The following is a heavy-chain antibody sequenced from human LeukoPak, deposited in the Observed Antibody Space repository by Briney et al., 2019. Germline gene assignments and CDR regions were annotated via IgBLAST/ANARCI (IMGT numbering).Heavy chain of an antibody. CDR1: GFTFSSYG. J-gene: IGHJ4*02. V-gene: IGHV3-30*18. CDR3: AKELAAVAGLGGNYFDY. CDR2: ISYDGGNK. D-gene: IGHD6-19*01. Sequence: PGGSLRLSCAASGFTFSSYGMHWVRQAPGKGLEWVAVISYDGGNKYYADSVKGRFTISRDNSKNTLYLQMNSLRAEDTAVYYCAKELAAVAGLGGNYFDYWGQGTLVTVSS.